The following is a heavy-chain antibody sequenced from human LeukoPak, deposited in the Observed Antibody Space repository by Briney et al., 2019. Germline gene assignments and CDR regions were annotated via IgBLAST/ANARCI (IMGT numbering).Heavy chain of an antibody. CDR2: INAGNGNT. CDR1: GYTFTSYA. J-gene: IGHJ6*02. D-gene: IGHD2-8*02. Sequence: ASVKVSCKASGYTFTSYAMHWVRQAPGQRLEWMGWINAGNGNTKYSQKFQGRVAITRDTSASTAYMELSSLRSEDTAVYYCARDTGGPDFYYYYYGMDVWGQGTTVTVSS. V-gene: IGHV1-3*01. CDR3: ARDTGGPDFYYYYYGMDV.